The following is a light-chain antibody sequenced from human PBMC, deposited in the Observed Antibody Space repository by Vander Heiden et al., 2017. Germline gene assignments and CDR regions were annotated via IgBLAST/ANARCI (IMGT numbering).Light chain of an antibody. CDR2: GTS. Sequence: EIVLTKSPGTLSLSPGERATLSCRASKSIASSYLAWYQQKPGQAPRLLIYGTSNRATGIPDRFSGSGSGTDFTLTVRRLEPEDFAMYYCQQYVRSPRTFGQGTKVEFK. CDR1: KSIASSY. CDR3: QQYVRSPRT. V-gene: IGKV3-20*01. J-gene: IGKJ1*01.